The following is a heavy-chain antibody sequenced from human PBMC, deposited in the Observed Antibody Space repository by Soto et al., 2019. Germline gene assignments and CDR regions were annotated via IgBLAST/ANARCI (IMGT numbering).Heavy chain of an antibody. CDR2: IYYSGST. D-gene: IGHD1-26*01. Sequence: SETLSLTCSVSGGSIRSGGYYWSWIRQHPGKGLEWIGYIYYSGSTYYNPSLKSRVTISVDTSKNQFSLKLSSVTAADTAVYYCARDIVGATTFDYWGQGTLVTVSS. J-gene: IGHJ4*02. CDR1: GGSIRSGGYY. V-gene: IGHV4-31*03. CDR3: ARDIVGATTFDY.